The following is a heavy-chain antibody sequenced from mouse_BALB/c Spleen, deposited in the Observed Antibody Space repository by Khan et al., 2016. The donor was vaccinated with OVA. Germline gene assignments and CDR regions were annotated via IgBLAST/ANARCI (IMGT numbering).Heavy chain of an antibody. J-gene: IGHJ3*01. CDR3: ARAGYGGFAY. CDR2: ISDGGSYT. V-gene: IGHV5-4*02. CDR1: GFTFSDYY. D-gene: IGHD1-1*02. Sequence: EVELVESGGGLVKPGGSLKLSCAASGFTFSDYYMYWVRQTPEKRLEWVATISDGGSYTYYPDSVRGRFTISRDNAKNNLYMQMSSLKSEDTAMYSCARAGYGGFAYWGQGTRVTVSA.